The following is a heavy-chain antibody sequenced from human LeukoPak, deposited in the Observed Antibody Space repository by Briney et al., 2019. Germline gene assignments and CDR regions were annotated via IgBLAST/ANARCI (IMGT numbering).Heavy chain of an antibody. J-gene: IGHJ4*02. D-gene: IGHD6-13*01. CDR3: AKDLLTFRAAAGVDY. CDR2: IKKDGSEK. CDR1: GFTFSIYW. Sequence: GGSLRLSCAASGFTFSIYWMSWVRQGPGKGLEWVANIKKDGSEKYYVDSVKGRFTISRDNSKNTLYLQMNSLRAEDTAVYYCAKDLLTFRAAAGVDYWGQGTLVTVSS. V-gene: IGHV3-7*03.